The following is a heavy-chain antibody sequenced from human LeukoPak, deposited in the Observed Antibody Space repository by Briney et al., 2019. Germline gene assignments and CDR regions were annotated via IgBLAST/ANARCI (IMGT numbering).Heavy chain of an antibody. CDR1: GSTFSSYA. CDR3: ARDPSGYDTNYLYYGMDV. J-gene: IGHJ6*02. Sequence: PGGSLRLSCAASGSTFSSYATHWVRQAPGKGLESVSAFSNNGGSTHYANSVKGRFTISRDKSKNALYLQMNSLRAEDTAVYYCARDPSGYDTNYLYYGMDVWGQGTTVTVSS. V-gene: IGHV3-64*04. D-gene: IGHD5-12*01. CDR2: FSNNGGST.